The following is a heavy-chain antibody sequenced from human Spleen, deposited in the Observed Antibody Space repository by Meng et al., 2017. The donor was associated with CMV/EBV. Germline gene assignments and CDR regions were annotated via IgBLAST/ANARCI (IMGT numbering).Heavy chain of an antibody. CDR3: TKVLFTGSWPGGYFDL. CDR1: GFTFQDYA. Sequence: GGSLRLSCVASGFTFQDYAIHWVRHAPGKGLEWVSGFSWNNRDKGYADSVKGRFIISRDNARKSLFLQMNSLRPEDTAFYYCTKVLFTGSWPGGYFDLWGQGTLVTVSS. CDR2: FSWNNRDK. J-gene: IGHJ4*02. D-gene: IGHD6-13*01. V-gene: IGHV3-9*01.